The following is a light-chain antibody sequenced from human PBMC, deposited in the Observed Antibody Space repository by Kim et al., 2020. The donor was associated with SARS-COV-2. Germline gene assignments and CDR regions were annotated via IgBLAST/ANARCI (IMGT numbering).Light chain of an antibody. J-gene: IGLJ2*01. CDR1: KLGDKY. CDR3: QAWDSSHVV. CDR2: QDS. V-gene: IGLV3-1*01. Sequence: SYELTQPPSVSVSPGQTASITCSGDKLGDKYACWYQQKPGRSPVLVIYQDSKRPSGIPERFSGSNSGNTATLTISGTQAMDEADYYCQAWDSSHVVFDGG.